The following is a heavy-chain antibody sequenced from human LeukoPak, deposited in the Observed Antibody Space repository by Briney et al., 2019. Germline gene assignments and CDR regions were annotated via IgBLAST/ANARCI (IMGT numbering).Heavy chain of an antibody. J-gene: IGHJ4*02. CDR2: SYYSGST. Sequence: PSETLSLTCTVSGGSISNYYWSWIRQPPGKGLEWIGYSYYSGSTNYNPSLRSRATISVDTSKDQFSLRLSSVTAADTAVYYCARGGNYYFDYWGQGALVTVSS. CDR3: ARGGNYYFDY. V-gene: IGHV4-59*13. CDR1: GGSISNYY. D-gene: IGHD1-7*01.